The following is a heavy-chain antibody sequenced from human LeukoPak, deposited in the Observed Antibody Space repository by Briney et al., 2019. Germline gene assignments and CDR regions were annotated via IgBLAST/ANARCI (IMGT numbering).Heavy chain of an antibody. V-gene: IGHV3-33*01. D-gene: IGHD3-3*01. CDR3: ASGDYDFWSGYYYYYYGMDV. CDR2: IWYDGSNK. CDR1: GFTFSSYG. Sequence: GRSLRLSCAASGFTFSSYGMHWVRQAPGKGLEWVAVIWYDGSNKYYADSVKGRFTISRDNSKNTLYLQMNSLRAEDTAVYYCASGDYDFWSGYYYYYYGMDVWGQGTTVTVSS. J-gene: IGHJ6*02.